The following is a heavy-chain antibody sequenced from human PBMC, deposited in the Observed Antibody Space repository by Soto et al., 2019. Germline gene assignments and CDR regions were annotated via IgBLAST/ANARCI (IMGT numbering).Heavy chain of an antibody. J-gene: IGHJ4*02. V-gene: IGHV4-39*07. CDR3: SRFRISHGPNSLLY. CDR2: IYYSGST. Sequence: TSETLSLTCSVSGGSISTSGYYGCCIRQDPGKGLEWIGTIYYSGSTYHNPSLKSRVTISVDTSKNQFSLKLSSVTAADTAVYYCSRFRISHGPNSLLYCGQGPLGT. D-gene: IGHD5-18*01. CDR1: GGSISTSGYY.